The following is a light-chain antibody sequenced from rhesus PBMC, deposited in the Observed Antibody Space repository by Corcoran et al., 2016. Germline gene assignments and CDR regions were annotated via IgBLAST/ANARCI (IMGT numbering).Light chain of an antibody. Sequence: DIVMTQSPDSLAVSLGERVTINRKSSQSLLYSSNNKNYLAWNQQKTGQAPKLLIYWASTRESGVPNRFSGDGSWTDFTLTISGLQTEDVTVYYCQQYNSTPFTFGPGTKLAIK. CDR3: QQYNSTPFT. CDR1: QSLLYSSNNKNY. J-gene: IGKJ3*01. CDR2: WAS. V-gene: IGKV4-1*01.